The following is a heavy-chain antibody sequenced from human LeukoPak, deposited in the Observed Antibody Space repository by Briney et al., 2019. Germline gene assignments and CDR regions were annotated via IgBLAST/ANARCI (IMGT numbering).Heavy chain of an antibody. CDR1: GFTFSSYA. D-gene: IGHD6-13*01. V-gene: IGHV3-23*01. J-gene: IGHJ5*02. Sequence: PGGSLRLSCAASGFTFSSYAMSWVRQAPGKGLEWVSAISGSGGSTYYADSVKGRFTISRDNSKNTLYLQMNSLRAEDTAVYYCAKVGIAAAGIGRACWFAPWGQGTLVTVSS. CDR2: ISGSGGST. CDR3: AKVGIAAAGIGRACWFAP.